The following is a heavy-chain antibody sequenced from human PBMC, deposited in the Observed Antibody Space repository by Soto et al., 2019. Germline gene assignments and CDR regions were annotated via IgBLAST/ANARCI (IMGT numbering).Heavy chain of an antibody. CDR2: IIPIFGTA. CDR3: ARDNAVAGVKENYYYYGMDV. D-gene: IGHD6-19*01. CDR1: GGTFSSYA. Sequence: SVKVSCKASGGTFSSYAISWVRQAPGQGLEWMGGIIPIFGTANYAQKFQGRVTITADESTSTAYMELSSLRSEDTAVYYCARDNAVAGVKENYYYYGMDVWGQGTTVTVSS. V-gene: IGHV1-69*13. J-gene: IGHJ6*02.